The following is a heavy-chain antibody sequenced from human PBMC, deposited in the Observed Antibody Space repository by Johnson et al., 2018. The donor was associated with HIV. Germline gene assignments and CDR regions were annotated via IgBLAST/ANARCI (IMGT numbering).Heavy chain of an antibody. CDR3: ARDMGATRFLGAFDI. V-gene: IGHV3-30*19. D-gene: IGHD1-26*01. J-gene: IGHJ3*02. CDR2: ISFDGSKK. Sequence: MQLVESGGGVVQPGRSLRLSCAASGFTFSNYAMHWVRQAPGKGLEWVAVISFDGSKKYYTDSVKGRFTISRDNSNNTLYLEMNSLRTEDTAVYYCARDMGATRFLGAFDIWGQGTKVTVSS. CDR1: GFTFSNYA.